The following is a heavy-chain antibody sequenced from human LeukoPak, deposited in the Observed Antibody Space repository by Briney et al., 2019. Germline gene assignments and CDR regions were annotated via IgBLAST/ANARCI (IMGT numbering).Heavy chain of an antibody. Sequence: PGRSLRLSCAASGFTFSIYGMHWVRQAPGKGLEWVAVIWYDGGNKYYADSVKGRFTISRDNSKNTLYLQMNSLRAEDTAVYYCSGSSSWYPSYFDYWGQGTLVTVSS. CDR1: GFTFSIYG. J-gene: IGHJ4*02. CDR2: IWYDGGNK. D-gene: IGHD6-13*01. CDR3: SGSSSWYPSYFDY. V-gene: IGHV3-33*01.